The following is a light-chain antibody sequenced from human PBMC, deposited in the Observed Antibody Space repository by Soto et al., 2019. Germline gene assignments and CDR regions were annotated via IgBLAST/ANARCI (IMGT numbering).Light chain of an antibody. V-gene: IGLV1-44*01. Sequence: QSVLTQPPSASGTPGQRVTISCSGSSSNFGSNTVHWYQQLPGTAPKLLIYSNHQRPSGVPDRFSGSKSGTSASLAISGLQSEDEADYYCAGWDDRLNGLVFGGGTKLTVL. J-gene: IGLJ3*02. CDR1: SSNFGSNT. CDR2: SNH. CDR3: AGWDDRLNGLV.